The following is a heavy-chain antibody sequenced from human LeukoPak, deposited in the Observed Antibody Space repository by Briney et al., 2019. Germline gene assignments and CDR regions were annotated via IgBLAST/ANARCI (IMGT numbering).Heavy chain of an antibody. J-gene: IGHJ4*02. CDR2: IWYEGNNK. D-gene: IGHD5-12*01. V-gene: IGHV3-33*01. CDR3: ARAIRNRGNLDY. CDR1: GFSFSAYA. Sequence: GTSLRLSCVASGFSFSAYAMHWVRQAPGKGLEWVAVIWYEGNNKYYGDSVKARFTISRDNSKNTLYLQVNSLRAEDTAVSYCARAIRNRGNLDYWGEGTQVTVSS.